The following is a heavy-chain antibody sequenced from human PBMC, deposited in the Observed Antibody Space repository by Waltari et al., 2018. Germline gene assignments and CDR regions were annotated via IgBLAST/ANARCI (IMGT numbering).Heavy chain of an antibody. Sequence: QLQLQESGPGLVKPSETLSLTCTVSGGSISSSSYYWGWIRQPPGKGLEWIGSIYYSGSTDYNPSLKSRGTISVDTSKNQFSLKLSSVTAADTAVYYCARLIAVAGDDFDYWGQGTLVTVSS. D-gene: IGHD6-19*01. CDR3: ARLIAVAGDDFDY. CDR1: GGSISSSSYY. CDR2: IYYSGST. V-gene: IGHV4-39*07. J-gene: IGHJ4*02.